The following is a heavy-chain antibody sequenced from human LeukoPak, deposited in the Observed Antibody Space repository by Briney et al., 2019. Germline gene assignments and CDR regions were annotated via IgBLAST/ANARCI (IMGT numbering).Heavy chain of an antibody. CDR3: ARAYDFWSGYYPFEY. CDR1: GYTFTSYD. D-gene: IGHD3-3*01. J-gene: IGHJ4*02. V-gene: IGHV1-8*03. CDR2: MNPNSGNT. Sequence: GASVKVSCKASGYTFTSYDINWVRQATGQGLEWMGWMNPNSGNTGYAQKFQGRVTITRNTSISTAYMELSSLRSEDTAVYYCARAYDFWSGYYPFEYWGQGTLVPVSS.